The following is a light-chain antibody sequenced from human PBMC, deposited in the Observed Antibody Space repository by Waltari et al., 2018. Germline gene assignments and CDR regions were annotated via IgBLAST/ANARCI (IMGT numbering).Light chain of an antibody. J-gene: IGKJ2*01. Sequence: EIVLTQSPGTLSLSPGERATLSCRASQGVSSNYFAWYQQKPGQAPRLLIHGASTRATGIPDRFSGRASGTDFTLTISRLEPEDFAVYCCQQYISSPATFGQGTKLEIK. CDR1: QGVSSNY. CDR3: QQYISSPAT. V-gene: IGKV3-20*01. CDR2: GAS.